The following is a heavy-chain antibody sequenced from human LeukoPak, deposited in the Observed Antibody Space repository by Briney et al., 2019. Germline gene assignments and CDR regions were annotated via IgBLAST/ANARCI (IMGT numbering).Heavy chain of an antibody. CDR3: ARINSGRHLGDAFDI. Sequence: GGSLRLSCAASGFTFSSYSMNWVRQAPGKGLEWVSSISSSSSYIYYADSVKGRFTISRDNAKNSVFLQMNSLRAGDTAVYYCARINSGRHLGDAFDIWGQGTTVTVSS. CDR2: ISSSSSYI. J-gene: IGHJ3*02. D-gene: IGHD1-26*01. V-gene: IGHV3-21*01. CDR1: GFTFSSYS.